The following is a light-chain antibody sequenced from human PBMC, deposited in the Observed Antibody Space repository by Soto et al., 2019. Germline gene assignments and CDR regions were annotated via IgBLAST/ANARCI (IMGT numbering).Light chain of an antibody. Sequence: QSVLTQPRPVSGSPGQSVTISCTGTSSDVGGYKYVSWYQQKPGKAPKLIIYGVSRWPSGVPNRFSGSKSGNRASLTISGLQAEDEGDYYCCSYAGGPEVFGTGTKVTVL. CDR3: CSYAGGPEV. J-gene: IGLJ1*01. V-gene: IGLV2-11*01. CDR2: GVS. CDR1: SSDVGGYKY.